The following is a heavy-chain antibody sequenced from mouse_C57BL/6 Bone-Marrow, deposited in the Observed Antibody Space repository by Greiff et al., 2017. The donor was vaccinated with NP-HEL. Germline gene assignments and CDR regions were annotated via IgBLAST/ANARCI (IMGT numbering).Heavy chain of an antibody. CDR2: INPSTGGT. CDR3: ARKVGSSYED. Sequence: VQLQQSGPELVKPGASVKISCKASGYSFTGYYMNWVKQSPEKSLEWIGEINPSTGGTTYNQKFKAKATLTVDKSSSTAYMQLKSLTSEDSAVYYCARKVGSSYEDWGQGTTLTVSS. CDR1: GYSFTGYY. J-gene: IGHJ2*01. D-gene: IGHD1-1*01. V-gene: IGHV1-42*01.